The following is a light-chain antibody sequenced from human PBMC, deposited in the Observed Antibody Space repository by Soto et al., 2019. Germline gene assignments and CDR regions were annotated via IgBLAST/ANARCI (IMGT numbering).Light chain of an antibody. Sequence: EVVLTQSPGTLSLSPGERATLSCRASQSVSNDFLAWYQQKPGQAPRLLIYGASTRATDVPDRFSGSGSGADFTLTISRLEPEDFAVYYCQQYGSSLPWTFGQGTKVDIK. CDR2: GAS. CDR1: QSVSNDF. CDR3: QQYGSSLPWT. J-gene: IGKJ1*01. V-gene: IGKV3-20*01.